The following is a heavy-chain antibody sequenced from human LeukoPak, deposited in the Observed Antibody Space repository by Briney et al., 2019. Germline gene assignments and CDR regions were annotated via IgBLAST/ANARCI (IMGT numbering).Heavy chain of an antibody. Sequence: PSETLSLTCAVYGGSFSGYYWSCIRQPPGKGLEWIGEINHSGSTNYNPSLKSRVTISVDTSKNHFSLKLSSVTAADTAVYYCARYTVILPARFDPWGQGTLVTVSS. V-gene: IGHV4-34*01. CDR2: INHSGST. J-gene: IGHJ5*02. D-gene: IGHD2-2*01. CDR1: GGSFSGYY. CDR3: ARYTVILPARFDP.